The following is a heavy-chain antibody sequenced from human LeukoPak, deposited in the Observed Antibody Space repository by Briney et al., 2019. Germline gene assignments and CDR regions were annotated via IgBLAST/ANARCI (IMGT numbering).Heavy chain of an antibody. J-gene: IGHJ4*02. CDR3: ARDSGTYRYYFDY. D-gene: IGHD3-10*01. Sequence: GGSLRLSCAASGFTFTSYAMTWVRQAPGKGLEWVSAISGSGGSTFYADSVKGRFTISRDNSKNTLYLQMNSLRAEDTAVYYCARDSGTYRYYFDYWGQGTLVTVYS. CDR1: GFTFTSYA. V-gene: IGHV3-23*01. CDR2: ISGSGGST.